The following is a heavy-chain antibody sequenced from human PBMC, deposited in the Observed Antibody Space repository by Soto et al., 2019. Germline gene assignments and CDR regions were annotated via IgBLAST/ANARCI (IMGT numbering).Heavy chain of an antibody. CDR1: GFTFPNYG. V-gene: IGHV3-23*01. CDR3: ARDLKEYCSDGKCNWFDP. CDR2: LSASGDTT. D-gene: IGHD2-15*01. Sequence: GGSLRLSCAASGFTFPNYGMSWVRQAPGKGLEWISGLSASGDTTYYADSVKGRFTISFDASKNEISLQVRSATAADAAVYYCARDLKEYCSDGKCNWFDPWGQGTLVTVSS. J-gene: IGHJ5*02.